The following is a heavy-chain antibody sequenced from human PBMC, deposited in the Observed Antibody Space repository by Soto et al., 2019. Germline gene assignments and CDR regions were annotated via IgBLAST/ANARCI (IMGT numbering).Heavy chain of an antibody. CDR2: ISYDGSNK. J-gene: IGHJ5*02. CDR1: GFTFSSYA. Sequence: QVQLVESGGGVVQPGRSLRLSCAASGFTFSSYAMHWVRQAPGKGLEWVAVISYDGSNKYYADSVKGRFTISRDSSKNALYLQMVNLRADDTAVYYCATPTGRPFVVVALPCSLGQRTLGTGFS. D-gene: IGHD2-21*01. V-gene: IGHV3-30-3*01. CDR3: ATPTGRPFVVVALPCS.